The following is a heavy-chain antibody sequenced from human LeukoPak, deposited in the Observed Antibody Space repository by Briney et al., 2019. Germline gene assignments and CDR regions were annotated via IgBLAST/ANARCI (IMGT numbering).Heavy chain of an antibody. CDR1: GFTFSSYA. CDR3: TTDLSSPFDY. V-gene: IGHV3-23*01. CDR2: ISGSGGRT. J-gene: IGHJ4*02. Sequence: GGSLRLSCAASGFTFSSYAMSWVRQAPGKGLEWVSLISGSGGRTYYADSVKGRFTISRDNSKNTLYLQMNSLRAEDTAVYYCTTDLSSPFDYWGQGTLVTVSS.